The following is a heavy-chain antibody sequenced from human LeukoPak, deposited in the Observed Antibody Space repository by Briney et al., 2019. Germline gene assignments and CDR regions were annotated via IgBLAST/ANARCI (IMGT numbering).Heavy chain of an antibody. CDR3: ARGVAVAGTDY. CDR1: GGSISSGDYY. J-gene: IGHJ4*02. Sequence: PSQTLSLTCTVSGGSISSGDYYWSWIRQPPGKGLEWIGYIYYSGRTYYNPSLKSRVTISVDTSKNQFSLKLSSVTAADTAVYYCARGVAVAGTDYWGQGTLVTVSS. V-gene: IGHV4-30-4*01. D-gene: IGHD6-19*01. CDR2: IYYSGRT.